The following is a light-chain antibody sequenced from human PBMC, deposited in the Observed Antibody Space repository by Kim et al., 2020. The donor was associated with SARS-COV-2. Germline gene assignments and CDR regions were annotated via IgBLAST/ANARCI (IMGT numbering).Light chain of an antibody. CDR1: QDINIF. CDR2: DVS. J-gene: IGKJ4*01. Sequence: ASLGDSVTITCRAGQDINIFLGWYQQKPGKAPKRLIYDVSSLQSGVPSRFRGLGSGTEFTLIISSLQPEDFATYYCLQHYTFPPTFGGGTKVDIK. V-gene: IGKV1-17*01. CDR3: LQHYTFPPT.